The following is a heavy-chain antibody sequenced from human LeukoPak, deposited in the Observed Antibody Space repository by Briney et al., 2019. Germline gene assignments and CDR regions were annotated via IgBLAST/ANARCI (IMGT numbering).Heavy chain of an antibody. D-gene: IGHD5-18*01. CDR2: IYTTGRA. CDR1: SGSINSYY. V-gene: IGHV4-4*07. CDR3: ARHGYTASHFFLDY. Sequence: SETLSLTCGVSSGSINSYYWGWVRQPAGRGLEWIGRIYTTGRADYDPSLQSRVAMSIDTSQKQFSLNLKSVTAADTATYFCARHGYTASHFFLDYWSQGAPVTVSS. J-gene: IGHJ4*02.